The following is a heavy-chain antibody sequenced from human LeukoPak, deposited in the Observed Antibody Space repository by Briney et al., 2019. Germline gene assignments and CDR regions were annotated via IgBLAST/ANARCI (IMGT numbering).Heavy chain of an antibody. Sequence: GGSLRLSCAASGFTFSSYSMNWVRQAPGKGLEWVSSISSSSSYIYYADSVKGRFTISRDNAKNSLYLQMNSLRAEDTAVYYCARALLPGTTVVTPLSDYWGQGTLVTVSS. CDR2: ISSSSSYI. D-gene: IGHD4-23*01. CDR1: GFTFSSYS. V-gene: IGHV3-21*01. J-gene: IGHJ4*02. CDR3: ARALLPGTTVVTPLSDY.